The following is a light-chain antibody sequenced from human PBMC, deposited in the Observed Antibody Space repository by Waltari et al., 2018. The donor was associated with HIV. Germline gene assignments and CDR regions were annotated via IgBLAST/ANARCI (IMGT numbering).Light chain of an antibody. J-gene: IGLJ2*01. Sequence: QSALTQPASVSGSPGQSITVSCTGTSSDIGAYDFVSWYQQTPGTAPKRVIYGVSNRPAGISYRFSGSKSGNTASLTISGLQTEDEADYYCSSFTTSNSLLFGGGTKVTVL. CDR3: SSFTTSNSLL. CDR1: SSDIGAYDF. CDR2: GVS. V-gene: IGLV2-14*01.